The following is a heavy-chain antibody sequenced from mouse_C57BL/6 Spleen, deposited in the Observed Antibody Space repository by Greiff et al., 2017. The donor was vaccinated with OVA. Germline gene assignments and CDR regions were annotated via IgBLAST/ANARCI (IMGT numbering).Heavy chain of an antibody. CDR3: AREEIYDPLYFDV. D-gene: IGHD2-3*01. CDR2: ISYDGSN. V-gene: IGHV3-6*01. Sequence: EVKLVESGPGLVKPSQSLSLTCSVTGYSITSGYYWNWIRQFPGNKLEWMGYISYDGSNNYNPSLKNRISITRDTSKNQFFLKLNSVTTEDTATYYCAREEIYDPLYFDVWGTGTTVTVSS. J-gene: IGHJ1*03. CDR1: GYSITSGYY.